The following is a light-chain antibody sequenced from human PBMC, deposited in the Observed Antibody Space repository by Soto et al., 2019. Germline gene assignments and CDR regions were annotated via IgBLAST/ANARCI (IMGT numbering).Light chain of an antibody. J-gene: IGKJ5*01. V-gene: IGKV1-5*01. Sequence: IQMTQSPSTLSASVGDRVTITCRASQNINNWVAWYQQKPGKAPKLLIYDASNLESGVPSRFSGSGSGTEFTLTISSLQPDDFATYYCQQYNSYSPTFGGGTRLEFK. CDR3: QQYNSYSPT. CDR2: DAS. CDR1: QNINNW.